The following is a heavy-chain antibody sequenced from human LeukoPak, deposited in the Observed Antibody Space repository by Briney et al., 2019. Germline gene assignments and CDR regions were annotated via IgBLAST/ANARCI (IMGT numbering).Heavy chain of an antibody. CDR2: IIPIFGTA. D-gene: IGHD2-15*01. V-gene: IGHV1-69*06. CDR1: GGTFSSYA. J-gene: IGHJ6*03. Sequence: GASVTVSCKASGGTFSSYAISWVRQAPGQGLEWMGGIIPIFGTANYAQKFQGRVTITADKSTSTAYMELSSLRSEDTAVYYCARSRYCSGGSCYSGKRYYYYMDVWGKGTTVTVSS. CDR3: ARSRYCSGGSCYSGKRYYYYMDV.